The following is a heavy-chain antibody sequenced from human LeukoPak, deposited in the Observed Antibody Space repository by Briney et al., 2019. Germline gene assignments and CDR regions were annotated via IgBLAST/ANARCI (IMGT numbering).Heavy chain of an antibody. CDR1: GCTFSSYW. CDR3: ARDVIGLLDY. Sequence: GGSLRLSCAASGCTFSSYWMSWVRQAPGKGLEWVANIKQGGSEKYYVDSVKGRFTISRDNAKNSLYLQMNSLRAEDTTVYYCARDVIGLLDYWGQGTLVTVSS. V-gene: IGHV3-7*03. CDR2: IKQGGSEK. D-gene: IGHD1-26*01. J-gene: IGHJ4*02.